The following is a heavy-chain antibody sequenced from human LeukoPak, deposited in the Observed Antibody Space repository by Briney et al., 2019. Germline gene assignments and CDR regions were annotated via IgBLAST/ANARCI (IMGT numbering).Heavy chain of an antibody. Sequence: PSETLSLTCTVSGGSISSSSYYWGWIRQPPGKGLEWIGSIYYSGSTYYNPSLKSRVTISVDTSKNQFSLKLSSVTAADTAVYHCARRKAVAPRYAFDIWGQGTMVTVSS. V-gene: IGHV4-39*01. CDR1: GGSISSSSYY. CDR3: ARRKAVAPRYAFDI. CDR2: IYYSGST. J-gene: IGHJ3*02. D-gene: IGHD6-19*01.